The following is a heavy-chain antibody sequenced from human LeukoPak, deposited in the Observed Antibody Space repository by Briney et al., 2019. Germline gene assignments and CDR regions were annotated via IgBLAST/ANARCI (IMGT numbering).Heavy chain of an antibody. CDR3: ACSGYDWRYFDY. CDR2: IGSSGNTI. D-gene: IGHD5-12*01. V-gene: IGHV3-11*01. J-gene: IGHJ4*02. Sequence: GGSLRLSCAASGFTFSDYYMSWIRQAPGKGLEWVSYIGSSGNTIYYADSVKGRFTISRDNAKNSLYLEMNSLGAEDTAVYYCACSGYDWRYFDYWGQGSLVTVSS. CDR1: GFTFSDYY.